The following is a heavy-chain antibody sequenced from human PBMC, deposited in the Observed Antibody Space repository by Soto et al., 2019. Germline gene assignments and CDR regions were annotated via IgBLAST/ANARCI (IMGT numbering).Heavy chain of an antibody. CDR2: INPATGAA. D-gene: IGHD3-3*01. CDR3: ARGGGVGVAGSAAFDM. J-gene: IGHJ3*02. CDR1: GYPVTAYY. Sequence: QLHLVQSGAVVKKPGASVTVSCSASGYPVTAYYMHWVRQAPGRGLEWMGGINPATGAAKYTQAFQGGVTMPRDTSTSTLFMGLSGLTSEDTAVFYCARGGGVGVAGSAAFDMWGQGTLVTVSS. V-gene: IGHV1-2*02.